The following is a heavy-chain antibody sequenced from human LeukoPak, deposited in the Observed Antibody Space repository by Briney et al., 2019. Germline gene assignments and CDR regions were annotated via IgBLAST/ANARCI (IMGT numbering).Heavy chain of an antibody. Sequence: GGSLRLSCAASGFTFSSYSMNWVRQAPGKGLEWVSSISSSSSYIYYADSVKGRFTVSRNNAKNSLYLQMNSLRAEDTAVYYCARVFSGTYLNYHHFDYWGQGTLVTVSS. V-gene: IGHV3-21*01. CDR1: GFTFSSYS. CDR3: ARVFSGTYLNYHHFDY. J-gene: IGHJ4*02. D-gene: IGHD1-26*01. CDR2: ISSSSSYI.